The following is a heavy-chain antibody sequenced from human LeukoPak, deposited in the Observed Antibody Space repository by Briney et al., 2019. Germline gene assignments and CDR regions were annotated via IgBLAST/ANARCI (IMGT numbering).Heavy chain of an antibody. CDR1: GCTFSSYS. J-gene: IGHJ5*02. D-gene: IGHD4-17*01. CDR2: ITTSSSYI. V-gene: IGHV3-21*01. CDR3: ARARGLGYGDDVRWFDP. Sequence: GGSLRLSCAASGCTFSSYSMNWVRQAPGKGLEWVSSITTSSSYIYYADSVRGRFTLSRDNAKKSLYLQMNSLRAEDTAVYYYARARGLGYGDDVRWFDPWGQGTLVTVSS.